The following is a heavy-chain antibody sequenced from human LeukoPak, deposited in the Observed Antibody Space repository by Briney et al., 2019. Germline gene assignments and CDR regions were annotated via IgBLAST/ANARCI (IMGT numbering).Heavy chain of an antibody. Sequence: VWSLRLSCATSGFSFTDYPMNWVRQAQGKGLEWISNIRTTAEGAKYAYYADSVKGRVTISRDDGKNTLYLHMNSLRDDDTVFYQAEKGIRYAFDYWGQGILVTVSS. CDR1: GFSFTDYP. D-gene: IGHD3-9*01. V-gene: IGHV3-48*02. J-gene: IGHJ4*02. CDR3: EKGIRYAFDY. CDR2: IRTTAEGAKYA.